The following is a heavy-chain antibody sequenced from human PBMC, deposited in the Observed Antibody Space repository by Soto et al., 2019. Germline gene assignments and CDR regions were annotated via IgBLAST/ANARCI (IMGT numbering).Heavy chain of an antibody. CDR1: GVSISSSY. CDR2: IYYTGTT. D-gene: IGHD2-8*01. CDR3: ARGGNRYSTTASELDGFAF. J-gene: IGHJ4*02. Sequence: SETLSITCTVSGVSISSSYWSWLRQSPGTGLEWIGYIYYTGTTNYNPSLKRRVTISLDTAKNQFSLNVNSLTTADTAVYFCARGGNRYSTTASELDGFAFWGQGTLVTGSS. V-gene: IGHV4-59*01.